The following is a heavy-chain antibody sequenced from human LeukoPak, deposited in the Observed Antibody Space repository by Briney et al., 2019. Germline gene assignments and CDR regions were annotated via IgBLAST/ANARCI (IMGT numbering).Heavy chain of an antibody. Sequence: SETLSLTCTVSGGSISSYYWSWIRQPPGKGLEWIGYIYYSGSTNYNPSLKSRVTISVDTSKNQFSLKLSSVTAADTAVYYCAREKETTYYYDSSDYYDAFDIWGQGTMVTVSS. CDR3: AREKETTYYYDSSDYYDAFDI. J-gene: IGHJ3*02. CDR1: GGSISSYY. D-gene: IGHD3-22*01. V-gene: IGHV4-59*01. CDR2: IYYSGST.